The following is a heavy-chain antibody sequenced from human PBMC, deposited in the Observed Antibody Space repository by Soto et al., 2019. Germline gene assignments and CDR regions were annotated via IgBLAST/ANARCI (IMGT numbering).Heavy chain of an antibody. CDR1: GGSISSGGYY. CDR2: IYYSGST. Sequence: SETLSLTCTVSGGSISSGGYYWSWIRQHPGKGLEWIGYIYYSGSTYYNPSLKSRVTISVDTSKNQFSLKLSSVTAADTAVYYCARYPISGVVNWFDPWGQGTLVTVSS. D-gene: IGHD3-3*01. CDR3: ARYPISGVVNWFDP. V-gene: IGHV4-31*03. J-gene: IGHJ5*02.